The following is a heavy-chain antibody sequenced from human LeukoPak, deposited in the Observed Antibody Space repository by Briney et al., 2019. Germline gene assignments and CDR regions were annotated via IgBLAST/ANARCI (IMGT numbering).Heavy chain of an antibody. CDR2: INANGGRT. Sequence: GGSLRLSCAASGFTFSSYAMSWVRQAPGKGLECVSSINANGGRTYYADSVKGRFTISRDSSKNTLFLQMNRLRPEDAAVYYCAKAPVTTCRGAFCYPFDYWGLGTLVTVSS. CDR1: GFTFSSYA. D-gene: IGHD2-15*01. CDR3: AKAPVTTCRGAFCYPFDY. J-gene: IGHJ4*02. V-gene: IGHV3-23*01.